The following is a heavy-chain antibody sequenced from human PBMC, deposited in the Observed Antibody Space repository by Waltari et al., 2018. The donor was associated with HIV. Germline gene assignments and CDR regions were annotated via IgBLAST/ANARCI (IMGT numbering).Heavy chain of an antibody. D-gene: IGHD3-10*01. Sequence: QLQMQESGPGLVKPSETLSLTCSVSGDSISDTPFYWGWIRQPPGKGLEWIGSISYSGTTYSKASVISRVVVSVDTPKNQFSLHLRSVTAADTAVYYCVRHWVYGSVPSAIRTFDNWGQGTLVTVSS. CDR1: GDSISDTPFY. V-gene: IGHV4-39*01. J-gene: IGHJ4*02. CDR2: ISYSGTT. CDR3: VRHWVYGSVPSAIRTFDN.